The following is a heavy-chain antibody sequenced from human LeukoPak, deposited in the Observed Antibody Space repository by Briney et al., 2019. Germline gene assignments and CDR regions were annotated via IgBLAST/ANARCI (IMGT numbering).Heavy chain of an antibody. CDR2: IYYSGST. Sequence: SETLSLTCTVSGGSISSHYWSWIRQPPGKGLEWIGYIYYSGSTNYNPSLKSRVTISVDTSKYQFSLELSSVTAADTAVYYCAREGQLLYRAGRWFDPWGQGTLVTVSS. CDR3: AREGQLLYRAGRWFDP. V-gene: IGHV4-59*11. CDR1: GGSISSHY. J-gene: IGHJ5*02. D-gene: IGHD2-2*02.